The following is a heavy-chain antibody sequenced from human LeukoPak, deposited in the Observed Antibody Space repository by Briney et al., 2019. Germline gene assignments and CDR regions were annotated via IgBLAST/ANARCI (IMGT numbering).Heavy chain of an antibody. V-gene: IGHV3-9*01. Sequence: PGRSLRLSCAGSGFIFNNYAMHWVRQPPGKGLEWVSGISWNSGSIDYVDSVKGRFTISRDNTKNALYLQMNSLRADDTAVYFCARDSTWRLDYWGQGTLITVSS. D-gene: IGHD5-12*01. CDR1: GFIFNNYA. CDR2: ISWNSGSI. CDR3: ARDSTWRLDY. J-gene: IGHJ4*02.